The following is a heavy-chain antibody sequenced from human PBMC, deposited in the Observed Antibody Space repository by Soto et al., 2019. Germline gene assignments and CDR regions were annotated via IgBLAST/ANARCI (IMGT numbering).Heavy chain of an antibody. J-gene: IGHJ4*02. CDR2: MNPTSGNT. V-gene: IGHV1-8*01. CDR1: GYTFTSYD. D-gene: IGHD6-19*01. CDR3: ARGIAVAGERFDY. Sequence: QVQLVQSGAEVKKPGASVKVSCKASGYTFTSYDITWVRQATGQGLEWMGWMNPTSGNTGYAQKFQGRVTMTRNTSISTGYMELSSLRSEDTAVYYCARGIAVAGERFDYWGQGTLVTVSS.